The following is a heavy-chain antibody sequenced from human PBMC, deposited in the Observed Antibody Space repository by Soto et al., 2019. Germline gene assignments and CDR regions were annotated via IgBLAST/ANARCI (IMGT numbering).Heavy chain of an antibody. D-gene: IGHD3-10*01. CDR2: ISGSGGST. V-gene: IGHV3-23*01. CDR1: GFTFSSYA. J-gene: IGHJ6*02. CDR3: AKDNLPPLWFGELSAVPNYYYYGMDV. Sequence: GGSLRLSCAASGFTFSSYAMSWVRQAPGKGLEWVSAISGSGGSTYYADSVKGRFTISRDNSKNTLDLQMNSLRAEDTAVNYCAKDNLPPLWFGELSAVPNYYYYGMDVWGQGTTVTVSS.